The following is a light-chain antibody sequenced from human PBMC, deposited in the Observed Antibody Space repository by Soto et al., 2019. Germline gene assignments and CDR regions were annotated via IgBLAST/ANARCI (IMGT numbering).Light chain of an antibody. CDR3: QQYDNWPRT. J-gene: IGKJ1*01. CDR1: QSVSSR. CDR2: GAS. Sequence: EIVMTQSPATLSVSPGERATLSCRASQSVSSRLAWYQQKPGQAPRLLIYGASSRATGIPARFSGSGSGTEFTLTLSSLLSEDFAVYYCQQYDNWPRTFGQGTKVEIK. V-gene: IGKV3-15*01.